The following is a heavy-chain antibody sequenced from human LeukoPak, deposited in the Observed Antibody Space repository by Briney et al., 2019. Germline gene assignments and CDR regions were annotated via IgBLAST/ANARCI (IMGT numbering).Heavy chain of an antibody. J-gene: IGHJ4*02. CDR3: ARVRYSSGWYDGLDY. CDR2: IYYSGST. V-gene: IGHV4-59*01. D-gene: IGHD6-19*01. CDR1: GGSISSYY. Sequence: SETLSLTCTVSGGSISSYYWSWIQQPPGKGLEWIGYIYYSGSTNYNPSLKSRVTISVDTSKNQFSLKLSSVTAADTAVYYCARVRYSSGWYDGLDYWGQGTLVTVSS.